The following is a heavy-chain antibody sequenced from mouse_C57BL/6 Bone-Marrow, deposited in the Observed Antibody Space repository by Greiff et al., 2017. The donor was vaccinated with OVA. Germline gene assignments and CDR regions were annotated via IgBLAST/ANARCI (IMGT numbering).Heavy chain of an antibody. Sequence: VQLKESGPELVKPGASVKMSCKASGYTFTDYNMHWVKQSHGKSLEWIGYINPNNGGTSYNQKFKGKATLTVNKSSSTAYMELRSLTSEDSAVYYCASRFSSYVKFAYWGQGTLVTVSA. CDR2: INPNNGGT. D-gene: IGHD1-1*01. V-gene: IGHV1-22*01. J-gene: IGHJ3*01. CDR1: GYTFTDYN. CDR3: ASRFSSYVKFAY.